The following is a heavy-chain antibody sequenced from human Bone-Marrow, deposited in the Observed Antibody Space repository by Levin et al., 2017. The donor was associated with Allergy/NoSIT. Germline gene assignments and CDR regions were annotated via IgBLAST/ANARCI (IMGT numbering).Heavy chain of an antibody. D-gene: IGHD3-3*01. CDR1: GGTFNSSP. V-gene: IGHV1-69*13. Sequence: PMASVKVSCKPSGGTFNSSPISWVRQAPGQGPEWMGGIIPMMGTAQYSQKFQGRITITADESSSTAYMELSSLRSEDTAVYYCVRDLGTISGSGDVWGQGTTVTVSS. CDR2: IIPMMGTA. CDR3: VRDLGTISGSGDV. J-gene: IGHJ6*02.